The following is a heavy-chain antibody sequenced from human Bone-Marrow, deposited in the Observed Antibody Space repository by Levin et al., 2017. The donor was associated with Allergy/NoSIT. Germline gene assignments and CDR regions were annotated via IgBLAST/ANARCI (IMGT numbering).Heavy chain of an antibody. CDR1: GGSISSSTYS. CDR3: ARAPYYGPARPYQSDY. CDR2: VYYTAST. Sequence: GSLRLSCSVSGGSISSSTYSWGWIRQPPGTGLEWIGNVYYTASTHYNPSLKSRVTISADTSKNQFSLKLSSVTAADTAVYYCARAPYYGPARPYQSDYWGQGTLVTVSS. J-gene: IGHJ4*02. V-gene: IGHV4-39*01. D-gene: IGHD3-10*01.